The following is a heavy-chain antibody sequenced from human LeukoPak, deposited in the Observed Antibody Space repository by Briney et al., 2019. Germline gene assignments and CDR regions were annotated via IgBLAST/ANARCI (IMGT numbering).Heavy chain of an antibody. CDR3: ARDPGPMIVVVM. V-gene: IGHV3-74*01. CDR2: ISNDGRST. Sequence: GGSLRLSCAASGFTFGSYWMHWIRQAPGKGLVCVSRISNDGRSTIYADSVKGRFTISRDNGKNSVFLQMNSLRVEDTAVYYCARDPGPMIVVVMWGQGTLVTVSS. J-gene: IGHJ4*02. CDR1: GFTFGSYW. D-gene: IGHD3-22*01.